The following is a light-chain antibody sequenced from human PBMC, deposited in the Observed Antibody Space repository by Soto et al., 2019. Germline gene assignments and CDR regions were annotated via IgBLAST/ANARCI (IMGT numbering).Light chain of an antibody. CDR3: QAWDSTTVV. Sequence: SYDLTQPPSVSVSPGQTATITCSGDNLGHKYPCWYQQKPGQSPVLVIYEVNNRPSGIPERFSGSNSGNTVTLTISGTQAMDEADYYCQAWDSTTVVFGGGTKLTVL. CDR2: EVN. V-gene: IGLV3-1*01. CDR1: NLGHKY. J-gene: IGLJ2*01.